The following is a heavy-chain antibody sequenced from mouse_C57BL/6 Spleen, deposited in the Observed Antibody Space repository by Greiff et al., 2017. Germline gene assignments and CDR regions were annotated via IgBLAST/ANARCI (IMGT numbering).Heavy chain of an antibody. J-gene: IGHJ4*01. CDR2: ISGGGGNN. CDR3: ARHELGRGYYAMDY. CDR1: GFTFSSYT. D-gene: IGHD4-1*01. V-gene: IGHV5-9*01. Sequence: DVHLVESGGGLVKPGGSLKLSCAASGFTFSSYTMSWVRQTPEKRLEWVATISGGGGNNYYPDSVKGRFTISRDNAKSTLYLQMSSLRSEDTALYYCARHELGRGYYAMDYWGQGTSVTVSS.